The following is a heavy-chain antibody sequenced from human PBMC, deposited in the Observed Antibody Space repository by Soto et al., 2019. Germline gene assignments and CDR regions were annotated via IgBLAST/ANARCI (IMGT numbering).Heavy chain of an antibody. CDR2: ISGSGGST. CDR1: GFTFSSYA. CDR3: AKDDSGASSGWYFDY. D-gene: IGHD6-19*01. Sequence: EVQLLESGGGLVQPGGSLRLSCAASGFTFSSYAMSWVRQAPGKGLEWVSAISGSGGSTYYADSVKGRFTISRDNSKNTLYLQKNSLRAEDTAVYYCAKDDSGASSGWYFDYWGQGTLVTVSS. V-gene: IGHV3-23*01. J-gene: IGHJ4*02.